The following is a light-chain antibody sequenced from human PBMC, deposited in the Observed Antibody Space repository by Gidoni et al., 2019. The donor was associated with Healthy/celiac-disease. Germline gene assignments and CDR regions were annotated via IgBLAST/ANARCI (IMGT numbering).Light chain of an antibody. CDR3: QQCYSTLWT. V-gene: IGKV1-39*01. J-gene: IGKJ1*01. CDR2: AAS. CDR1: QSISSY. Sequence: DDKMSWCPPSLPASAGDRVTITCRASQSISSYLNWYQQKPGQAPKLLIYAASSLQSGVPSRFSVSGSGTDFTLTISSLQPEDFATYYCQQCYSTLWTFGQGTKVEIK.